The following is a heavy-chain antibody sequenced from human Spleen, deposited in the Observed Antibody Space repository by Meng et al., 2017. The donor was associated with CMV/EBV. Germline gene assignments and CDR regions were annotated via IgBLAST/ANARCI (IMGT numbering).Heavy chain of an antibody. J-gene: IGHJ3*01. V-gene: IGHV1-2*02. CDR3: ARIQFHETPNDAFDV. CDR1: GYTFIGYY. CDR2: INPNSGDT. Sequence: AAVQVSCKASGYTFIGYYIHLVRQAPGQGREWMGWINPNSGDTEYAQKFQGRVTMTRDRSTSTAYMELSRLGSDDTAVYYCARIQFHETPNDAFDVWGQGTMVTVSS.